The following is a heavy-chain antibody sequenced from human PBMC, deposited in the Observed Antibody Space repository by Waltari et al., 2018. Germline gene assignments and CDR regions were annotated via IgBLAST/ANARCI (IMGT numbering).Heavy chain of an antibody. Sequence: QVQLVQSGAAVKKPGASVKVSCKASGYTFTGYYLHWVRRAPGQGLEWMGRINPNTGDTTYAQEFQGRVTMTRDTSISTAYMELTSLRSEDTAVYYCARDWGYYSDTSGYPSNWFGPWGQGTLVTVSS. V-gene: IGHV1-2*06. CDR2: INPNTGDT. J-gene: IGHJ5*02. CDR1: GYTFTGYY. CDR3: ARDWGYYSDTSGYPSNWFGP. D-gene: IGHD3-22*01.